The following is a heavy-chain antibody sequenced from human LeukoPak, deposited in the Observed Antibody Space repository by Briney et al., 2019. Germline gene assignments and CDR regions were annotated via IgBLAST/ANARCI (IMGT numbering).Heavy chain of an antibody. V-gene: IGHV4-61*02. J-gene: IGHJ4*02. D-gene: IGHD2-15*01. Sequence: SETLSLTCTVSGGSISSGGYYWSWIRQPAGTGLECIGRIYTSGSTNYNPSLQSRVTISMDTSKNQFSLKLSSVNAADTAVYYCVRDTPTAYCSGGTCYFDYWGQGTLVTVSS. CDR1: GGSISSGGYY. CDR2: IYTSGST. CDR3: VRDTPTAYCSGGTCYFDY.